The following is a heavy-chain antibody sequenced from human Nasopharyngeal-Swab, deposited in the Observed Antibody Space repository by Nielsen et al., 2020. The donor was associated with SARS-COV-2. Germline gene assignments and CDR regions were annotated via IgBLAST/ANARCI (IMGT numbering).Heavy chain of an antibody. CDR2: ISWNSGSI. D-gene: IGHD5-12*01. Sequence: SLKISCAAPGFTFDDYAMHWVRQAPGKGLEWVSGISWNSGSIGYADSVKGRFTISRDNAKNSLYLQMNSLRAEDTALYYCAKEALGYSGYDSNWFDPWGQGTLVTVSS. CDR3: AKEALGYSGYDSNWFDP. CDR1: GFTFDDYA. V-gene: IGHV3-9*01. J-gene: IGHJ5*02.